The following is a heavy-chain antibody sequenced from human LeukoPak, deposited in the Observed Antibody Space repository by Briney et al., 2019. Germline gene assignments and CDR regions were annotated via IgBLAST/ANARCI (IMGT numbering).Heavy chain of an antibody. CDR1: GFTFSSYA. D-gene: IGHD6-13*01. Sequence: QSGGSLRLSCAASGFTFSSYAMSWVRQAPGKGLEWVSAIIGSGVSTYYADSVKGRFTISRDSSKNTLYLQMNSLRAEDTAVYYCAHISSSWPDYWGQGTLVTVSS. V-gene: IGHV3-23*01. CDR2: IIGSGVST. J-gene: IGHJ4*02. CDR3: AHISSSWPDY.